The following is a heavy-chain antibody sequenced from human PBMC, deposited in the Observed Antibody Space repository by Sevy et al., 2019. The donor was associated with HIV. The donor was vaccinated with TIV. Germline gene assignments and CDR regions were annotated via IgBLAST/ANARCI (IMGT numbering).Heavy chain of an antibody. D-gene: IGHD3-22*01. Sequence: ASVKVSCKVSGKTLSDLSMHWVRQAPGKGLEWMGSFDPEDGETLYAQNFRARVTMTEDTSTDTAYMELSSLRSEDTAVYYCATTKDYYDSSRDPFDYWGQGSLVTVSS. CDR1: GKTLSDLS. CDR2: FDPEDGET. CDR3: ATTKDYYDSSRDPFDY. V-gene: IGHV1-24*01. J-gene: IGHJ4*02.